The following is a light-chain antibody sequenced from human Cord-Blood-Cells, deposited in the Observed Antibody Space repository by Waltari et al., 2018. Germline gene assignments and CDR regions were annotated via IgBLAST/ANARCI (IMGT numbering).Light chain of an antibody. J-gene: IGLJ1*01. V-gene: IGLV2-14*01. CDR1: SSDVGGYNY. Sequence: QSALTQPASVSGSPGPSITISCTGTSSDVGGYNYVSWYQQPPGKAPKLMIYDVSKRPSGVSNRFSGSKSGNTASLTISGLQAEDEADYYCSSYTSSSTYVFGTGTKVTVL. CDR2: DVS. CDR3: SSYTSSSTYV.